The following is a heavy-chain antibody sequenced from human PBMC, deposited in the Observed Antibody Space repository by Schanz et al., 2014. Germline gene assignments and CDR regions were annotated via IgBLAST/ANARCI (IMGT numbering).Heavy chain of an antibody. D-gene: IGHD3-9*01. CDR3: ARQILIGAFDI. CDR1: GGSMSSYY. V-gene: IGHV4-59*08. CDR2: IYYSGST. Sequence: QVQLQETGPGLVKPSETLSLTCTVSGGSMSSYYWTWIRQPPGKGLEWIGYIYYSGSTNYNPSLRSRVTISVDPSKTQFPLKLSSVTAADTAVYYCARQILIGAFDIWGQGTMVTVSS. J-gene: IGHJ3*02.